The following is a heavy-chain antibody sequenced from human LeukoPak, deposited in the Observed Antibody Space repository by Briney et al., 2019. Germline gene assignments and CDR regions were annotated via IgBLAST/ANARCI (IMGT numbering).Heavy chain of an antibody. J-gene: IGHJ4*02. D-gene: IGHD6-13*01. CDR3: AKGPKQQLVGSRGKYFDY. CDR2: ISGSGGST. Sequence: GGSLRLSCAASGFTFSSYGMSWVRQAPGKGLEWVSAISGSGGSTYYADSVKGRFTISRDNSKNTLYLQMNSLRADDTAVYYCAKGPKQQLVGSRGKYFDYWGQGTLVTVSS. CDR1: GFTFSSYG. V-gene: IGHV3-23*01.